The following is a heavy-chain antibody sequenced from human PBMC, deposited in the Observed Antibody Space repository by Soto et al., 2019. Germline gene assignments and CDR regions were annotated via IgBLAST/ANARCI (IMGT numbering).Heavy chain of an antibody. J-gene: IGHJ4*02. V-gene: IGHV3-23*01. CDR3: AKDEYYYDSSGYPPFDY. CDR2: ISGSGGST. D-gene: IGHD3-22*01. CDR1: GFTFSSYA. Sequence: GGSLRLSCAASGFTFSSYARSWVRQAPGKGLEWVSAISGSGGSTYYADSVKGRFTISRDNSKNTLYLQMNSLRAEDTAVYYCAKDEYYYDSSGYPPFDYWGQGTLVTVYS.